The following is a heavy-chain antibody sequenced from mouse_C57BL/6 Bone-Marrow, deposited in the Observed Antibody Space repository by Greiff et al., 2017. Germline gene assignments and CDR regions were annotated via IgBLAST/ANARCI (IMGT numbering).Heavy chain of an antibody. V-gene: IGHV1-59*01. CDR1: GYTFTSYW. D-gene: IGHD1-1*01. CDR3: ARGIYYVSSSFDY. CDR2: IDPSDSYT. J-gene: IGHJ2*01. Sequence: QVQLQQPGAELVRPGTSVKLSCKASGYTFTSYWMHWVKQRPGQGLEWIGVIDPSDSYTNYNQKFKGKATLTVDTSSSTAYMQLSSLTSDDSAVYYCARGIYYVSSSFDYWGQGTTLTVSS.